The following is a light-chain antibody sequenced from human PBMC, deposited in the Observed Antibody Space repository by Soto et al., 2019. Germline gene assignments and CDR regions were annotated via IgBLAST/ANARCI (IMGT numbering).Light chain of an antibody. CDR3: CSYAGSSTVRV. J-gene: IGLJ1*01. V-gene: IGLV2-23*02. Sequence: QSALTQPASVSGSPGQWITISCTGTSSDVGSYNLVSWYQQHPGKAPKLMIYEVSKRPSGVSNRFSGSKSGNTASLTISGLQAEDEADYYCCSYAGSSTVRVFGTGTKLTVL. CDR1: SSDVGSYNL. CDR2: EVS.